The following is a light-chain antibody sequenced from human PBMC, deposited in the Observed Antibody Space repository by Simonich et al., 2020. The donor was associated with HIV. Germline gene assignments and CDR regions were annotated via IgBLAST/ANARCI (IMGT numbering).Light chain of an antibody. CDR3: QAWDSSTVV. CDR2: QNN. Sequence: SYELTQPPSVSVSPGQTASITCSGDKLGDKYACWYQQKPGKSPVFVIDQNNKRPSGIPARFSGSNSGNTATLTISGTQAMDEADYYCQAWDSSTVVFGGGTKLTVL. CDR1: KLGDKY. V-gene: IGLV3-1*01. J-gene: IGLJ2*01.